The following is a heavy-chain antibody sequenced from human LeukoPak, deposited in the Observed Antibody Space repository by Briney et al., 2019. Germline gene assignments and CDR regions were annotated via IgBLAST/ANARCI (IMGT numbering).Heavy chain of an antibody. CDR3: ARVTGYMIEDYFDY. J-gene: IGHJ4*02. D-gene: IGHD3-22*01. CDR1: GFIFSSYG. Sequence: GGSLRLSCAASGFIFSSYGMHWVRQAPGKGLEWVAFIRYDGSNTYYADSVKGRFTISRDNSKNTLYLQMNSLRGEDTAVYYCARVTGYMIEDYFDYWGQGTLVTVSS. CDR2: IRYDGSNT. V-gene: IGHV3-30*02.